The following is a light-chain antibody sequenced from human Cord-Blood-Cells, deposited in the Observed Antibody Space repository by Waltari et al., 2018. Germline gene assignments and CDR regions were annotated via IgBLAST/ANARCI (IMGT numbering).Light chain of an antibody. CDR2: QDS. J-gene: IGLJ2*01. CDR1: KLGYKY. Sequence: SYELTQPPSVSVSPGQTASITCSGDKLGYKYACWYQQKPGQSPVLVIYQDSKRPSGIPERFSGSNSGNTATLTISGTQAMDEADYYCQAWDSSNVVFGGGTKLTVL. CDR3: QAWDSSNVV. V-gene: IGLV3-1*01.